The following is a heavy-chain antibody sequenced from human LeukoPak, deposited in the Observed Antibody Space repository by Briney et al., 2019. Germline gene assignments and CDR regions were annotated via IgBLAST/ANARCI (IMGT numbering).Heavy chain of an antibody. V-gene: IGHV3-23*01. Sequence: PGGSLRLSCVASGFTFTSYGMSWVRQAPGKRLEWVSGISGSGDATYYADSVKGRFTISRDNSKNTLYLQMNSLRAEETAVYYCPNLGAPRSPSENNWFAPWGKGTLVTASP. J-gene: IGHJ5*02. CDR1: GFTFTSYG. CDR2: ISGSGDAT. D-gene: IGHD3-16*01. CDR3: PNLGAPRSPSENNWFAP.